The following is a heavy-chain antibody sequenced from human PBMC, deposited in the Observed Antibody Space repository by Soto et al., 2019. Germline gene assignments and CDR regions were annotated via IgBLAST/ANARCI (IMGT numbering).Heavy chain of an antibody. CDR1: GFTFSSYS. Sequence: GVSLRLSFAVSGFTFSSYSMNWVRQAPGKGLEWVSYISSSSSTIYYADSVKGRFTISRDNAKNTLYLQMNSLRAEDTAVYYCAREGSIAFDIWGQGTMVTVSS. J-gene: IGHJ3*02. V-gene: IGHV3-48*01. CDR2: ISSSSSTI. CDR3: AREGSIAFDI. D-gene: IGHD6-6*01.